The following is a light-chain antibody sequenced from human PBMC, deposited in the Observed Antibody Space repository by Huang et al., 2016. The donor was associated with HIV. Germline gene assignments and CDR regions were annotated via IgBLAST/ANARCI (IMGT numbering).Light chain of an antibody. CDR2: AAS. Sequence: EIVMTQSPATLSVSPGETATLSCRARQSVSSNLAWYQQKPGQAPRLLIYAASPRATGIPARFSGSGSGTEFTLTISSLQSEDFAVYYCQQYNNWPRTFGQGTKVEIK. CDR1: QSVSSN. CDR3: QQYNNWPRT. J-gene: IGKJ1*01. V-gene: IGKV3-15*01.